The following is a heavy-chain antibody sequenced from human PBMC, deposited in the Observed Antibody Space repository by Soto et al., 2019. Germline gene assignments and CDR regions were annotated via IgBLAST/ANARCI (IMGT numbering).Heavy chain of an antibody. Sequence: GGSLRLSCAASGFTFSSYAMSWVRQAPGKGLEWVSAISGSGGSTYYADSVKGRFTISRDNSKNTLYLQMNSLRAEDTAVYYCAKTLASGYDYHHYYYYGMDVWGQGTTVTVSS. CDR1: GFTFSSYA. CDR3: AKTLASGYDYHHYYYYGMDV. V-gene: IGHV3-23*01. J-gene: IGHJ6*02. D-gene: IGHD5-12*01. CDR2: ISGSGGST.